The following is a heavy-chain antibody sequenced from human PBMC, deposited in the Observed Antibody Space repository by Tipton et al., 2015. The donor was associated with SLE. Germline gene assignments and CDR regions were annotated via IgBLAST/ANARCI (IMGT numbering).Heavy chain of an antibody. D-gene: IGHD3-3*01. V-gene: IGHV4-59*11. Sequence: TLSLTCSVSGASISSHYWSWIRQPPGKGLEWIGHISDSEGTNYNPSLRSRVTMSVDTSKNQFSLKLRSVTAADTAVYYCATSTYDFRRGYYFDNWGQGTLVTVSS. J-gene: IGHJ4*02. CDR1: GASISSHY. CDR2: ISDSEGT. CDR3: ATSTYDFRRGYYFDN.